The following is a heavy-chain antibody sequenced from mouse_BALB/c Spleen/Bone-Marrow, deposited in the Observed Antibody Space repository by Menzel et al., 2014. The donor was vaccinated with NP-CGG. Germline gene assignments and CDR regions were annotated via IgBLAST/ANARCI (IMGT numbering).Heavy chain of an antibody. D-gene: IGHD4-1*01. CDR1: GYTFSSYW. CDR3: ARSPGTWDY. J-gene: IGHJ2*01. CDR2: ILPGSGST. Sequence: QVQLQQSGVDLMKPGASLKISCKATGYTFSSYWIQWVKQTPGHGLEWIGEILPGSGSTYYNEKFKGQATFTADTSSNKDYMQLSSLTAEDSAVCYCARSPGTWDYWGQGTTLTVSS. V-gene: IGHV1-9*01.